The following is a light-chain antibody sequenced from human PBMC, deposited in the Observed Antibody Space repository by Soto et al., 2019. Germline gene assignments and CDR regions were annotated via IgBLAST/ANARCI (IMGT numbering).Light chain of an antibody. Sequence: EIVMTQSPATLSVSPGERATLSCRASQSLSYNLAWYQQKPGQAPRLLIYGASSRATGIPDRFSGSGSGTDFTLTISRLEPEDFAVYYCQQYGSSRITFGQGTRLEIK. CDR2: GAS. CDR1: QSLSYN. J-gene: IGKJ5*01. V-gene: IGKV3-20*01. CDR3: QQYGSSRIT.